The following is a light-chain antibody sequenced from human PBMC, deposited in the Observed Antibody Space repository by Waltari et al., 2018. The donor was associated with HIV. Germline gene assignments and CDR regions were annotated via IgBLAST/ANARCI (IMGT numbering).Light chain of an antibody. Sequence: QSALTQPASVSGSPGQSITISCTGTSSDVGGYNYVRWYQQHPGKAPKLMIYEVSNRPSGVSNRFSGSKSGNTASLTISGLQAEDEADYYCSSYTSSSTLVFGTGTKVTVL. CDR2: EVS. CDR1: SSDVGGYNY. CDR3: SSYTSSSTLV. V-gene: IGLV2-14*01. J-gene: IGLJ1*01.